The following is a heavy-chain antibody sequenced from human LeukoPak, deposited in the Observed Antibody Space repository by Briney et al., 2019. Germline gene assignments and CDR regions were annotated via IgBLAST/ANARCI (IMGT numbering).Heavy chain of an antibody. Sequence: GGSLRLPCAASGFTFNTYSMDWVRQAPGKGLEWVSSISSSSTYIYYADSVKGRFTISRDNAKNSLYLQMNSLRAEDTAVYYCARDVPPPTWEFSFVTLDYWGQGTLVTVSS. J-gene: IGHJ4*02. V-gene: IGHV3-21*01. CDR1: GFTFNTYS. CDR2: ISSSSTYI. D-gene: IGHD1-26*01. CDR3: ARDVPPPTWEFSFVTLDY.